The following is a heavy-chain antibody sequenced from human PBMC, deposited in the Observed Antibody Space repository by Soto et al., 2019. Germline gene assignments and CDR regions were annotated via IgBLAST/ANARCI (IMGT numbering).Heavy chain of an antibody. D-gene: IGHD6-6*01. CDR2: INDGNGNT. CDR3: ARGGVEQLVRGGSADAFDI. J-gene: IGHJ3*02. Sequence: QVQLVQSGAEVKKPGASVKVSCKASGYTFTSYAMHWVRQAPGQRLEWMGWINDGNGNTKYSQKFQGRVTITRDTSASTAYMELSSLRSEDTAVYYCARGGVEQLVRGGSADAFDIWGQGTMVTVSS. V-gene: IGHV1-3*01. CDR1: GYTFTSYA.